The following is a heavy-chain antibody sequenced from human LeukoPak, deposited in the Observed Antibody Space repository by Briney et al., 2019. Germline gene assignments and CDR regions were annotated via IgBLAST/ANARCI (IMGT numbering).Heavy chain of an antibody. D-gene: IGHD3-16*01. Sequence: PGGALRLSCAASGFTFSSYSMNWVRQAPGKGLEWDSSISSSSSYIYYADSVKSRFTISRDKAKNSLYLQMNSLRAEDTAVYYCARVGGNWFDPWGQGTLVTVSS. CDR2: ISSSSSYI. V-gene: IGHV3-21*01. CDR3: ARVGGNWFDP. J-gene: IGHJ5*02. CDR1: GFTFSSYS.